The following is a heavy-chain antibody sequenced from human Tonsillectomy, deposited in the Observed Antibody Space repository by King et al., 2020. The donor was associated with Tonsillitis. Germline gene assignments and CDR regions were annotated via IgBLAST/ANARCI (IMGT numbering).Heavy chain of an antibody. V-gene: IGHV1-46*01. CDR3: ARDGPIRRPDFDWSHYNGMYV. J-gene: IGHJ6*02. D-gene: IGHD3-9*01. Sequence: VQLVESGAEVKKPGASVKVSCKASGYTFTSYYMHWVRQAPGQGREWMGIINPSGGSTSYAQKFQGRVTMTRDTSTSTVYMELSSLRSEDTDVYYCARDGPIRRPDFDWSHYNGMYVWGQGTTVTVSS. CDR2: INPSGGST. CDR1: GYTFTSYY.